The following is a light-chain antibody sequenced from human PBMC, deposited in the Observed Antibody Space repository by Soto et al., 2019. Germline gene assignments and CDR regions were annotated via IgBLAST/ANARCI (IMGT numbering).Light chain of an antibody. Sequence: EIVLTQFPGTRSLSPGESATLSCRTSESISSSYLAWYQQRPGQPPRLLIYGASKTATGIPDRFSGSGSGTDFTLSISRLEPEDFGMYYCQQYSASPRTFGQGTKLEIK. CDR1: ESISSSY. CDR3: QQYSASPRT. V-gene: IGKV3-20*01. J-gene: IGKJ2*01. CDR2: GAS.